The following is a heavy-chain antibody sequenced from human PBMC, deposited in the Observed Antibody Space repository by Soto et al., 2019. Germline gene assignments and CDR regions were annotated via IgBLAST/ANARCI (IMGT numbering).Heavy chain of an antibody. D-gene: IGHD2-8*01. CDR1: GGSISTYY. Sequence: PSETLSLTCTVSGGSISTYYWSWIRQPPGKGLEWIGYVYYSGSTNYNPSLKSRVTISVDTSKNQFSLKLSSVTAADTAVYYCARGGQLNGYYYYGMDVWGQGTTVTSP. V-gene: IGHV4-59*01. CDR3: ARGGQLNGYYYYGMDV. J-gene: IGHJ6*02. CDR2: VYYSGST.